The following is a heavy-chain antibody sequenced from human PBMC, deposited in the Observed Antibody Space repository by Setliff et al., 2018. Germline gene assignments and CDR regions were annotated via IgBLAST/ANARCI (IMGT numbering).Heavy chain of an antibody. Sequence: PSETLSLTCTVSGGSISDYYWSWIRQAPGKGLEWIGYIYYGGSTNYNPSLNSRVAISVDTSENQFSLKLSSVTAADTAVYYCARGLKLRYFDWPIDYWGQGTLVTVSS. CDR2: IYYGGST. CDR1: GGSISDYY. D-gene: IGHD3-9*01. V-gene: IGHV4-59*12. J-gene: IGHJ4*02. CDR3: ARGLKLRYFDWPIDY.